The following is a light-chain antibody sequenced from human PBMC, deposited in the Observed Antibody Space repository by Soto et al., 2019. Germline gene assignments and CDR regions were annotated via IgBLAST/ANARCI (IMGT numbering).Light chain of an antibody. Sequence: EIVLTQSPGTLSLSPGERATLSCRASQSVTGSYLAWYQQKPGQAPRLLIYGASSRASGIPDRFSGSGSGTDFTLTISRLEPEDFAVYYCQQYGSSPPVTFGAGTKVDMK. CDR3: QQYGSSPPVT. CDR1: QSVTGSY. J-gene: IGKJ3*01. CDR2: GAS. V-gene: IGKV3-20*01.